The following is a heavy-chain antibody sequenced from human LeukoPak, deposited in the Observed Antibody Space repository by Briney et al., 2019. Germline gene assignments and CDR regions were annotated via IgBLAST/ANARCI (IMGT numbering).Heavy chain of an antibody. CDR3: ARDSSPSVIRGLVITRFDY. Sequence: SETLSLTCTVSGGSISSSSYYWGWIRQPPGKGLEWIGTVYFGGRSYYNPSLRSRVTISLDTSKNQFSLNMSSVTAADTAVYYCARDSSPSVIRGLVITRFDYWGQGSLVTVSS. D-gene: IGHD3-10*01. J-gene: IGHJ4*02. CDR1: GGSISSSSYY. CDR2: VYFGGRS. V-gene: IGHV4-39*07.